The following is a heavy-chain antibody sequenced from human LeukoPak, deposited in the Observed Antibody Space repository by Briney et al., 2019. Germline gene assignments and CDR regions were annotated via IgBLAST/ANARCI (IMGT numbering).Heavy chain of an antibody. CDR3: AKHRTRSHGNSNGYLTS. CDR2: ISEDGGTT. V-gene: IGHV3-43*02. J-gene: IGHJ4*02. Sequence: PGGSLRLSCAASGLTFTDYAMHWVRRPPGKGLECVSLISEDGGTTYYADSLKCRYTISRDNSKNSLYLQFKNLRIEDTALYYCAKHRTRSHGNSNGYLTSGGRGTLVTVFS. CDR1: GLTFTDYA. D-gene: IGHD5-18*01.